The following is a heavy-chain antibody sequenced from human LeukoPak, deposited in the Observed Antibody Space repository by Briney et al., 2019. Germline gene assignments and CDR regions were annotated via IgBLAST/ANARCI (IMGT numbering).Heavy chain of an antibody. CDR3: ARSTENLFGGVIENDY. V-gene: IGHV4-38-2*02. J-gene: IGHJ4*02. Sequence: PSETLSLTCTVSGYSISSGYYWGWIRQPPGKGLEWIGSIYHSGSTYYNPSLKSRVTISVDTSKNQFSLQLSSVTAADTAVYYCARSTENLFGGVIENDYWGQGTLVTVSS. D-gene: IGHD3-16*02. CDR2: IYHSGST. CDR1: GYSISSGYY.